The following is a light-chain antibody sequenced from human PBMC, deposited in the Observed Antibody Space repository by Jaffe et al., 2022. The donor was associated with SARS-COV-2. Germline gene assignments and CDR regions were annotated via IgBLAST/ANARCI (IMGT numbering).Light chain of an antibody. CDR3: SSYAGYRTPYA. CDR1: SSDVGGYDH. J-gene: IGLJ1*01. CDR2: DVS. Sequence: QSALTQPPSASGSPGQSVTISCTGTSSDVGGYDHVSWYQQYPGKAPKLMIYDVSKRPSGVPDRFSGSKSGITASLTVSGLQAEDEADYYCSSYAGYRTPYAFGAGTKVTVL. V-gene: IGLV2-8*01.